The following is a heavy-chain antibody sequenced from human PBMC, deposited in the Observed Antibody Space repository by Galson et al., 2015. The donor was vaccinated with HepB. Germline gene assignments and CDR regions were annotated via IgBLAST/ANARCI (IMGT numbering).Heavy chain of an antibody. CDR3: ARGPEGGTARGCFDY. CDR1: GDSVSSNSAA. D-gene: IGHD6-6*01. CDR2: TYYRSKWYN. Sequence: CAISGDSVSSNSAAWNGIRQSPSRGLEWLGRTYYRSKWYNDYAVSVKSRITINPDTSKNQFSLQLNSVTPEDTAVYYCARGPEGGTARGCFDYWGQGTLVTVSS. V-gene: IGHV6-1*01. J-gene: IGHJ4*02.